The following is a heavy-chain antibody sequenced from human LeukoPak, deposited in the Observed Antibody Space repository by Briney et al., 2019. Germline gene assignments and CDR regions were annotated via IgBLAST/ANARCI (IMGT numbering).Heavy chain of an antibody. V-gene: IGHV3-21*01. CDR2: ITYNSDYR. Sequence: GGSLGLSCAASGFTFSTYAMTWVRQAPGKGLEWVSSITYNSDYRYLADSLKGRFTISRDNAINSLYLQMNTLRAEDTAVYYCARHTRPGYSGYENAFDIWGQGTMVTVSS. J-gene: IGHJ3*02. CDR3: ARHTRPGYSGYENAFDI. CDR1: GFTFSTYA. D-gene: IGHD5-12*01.